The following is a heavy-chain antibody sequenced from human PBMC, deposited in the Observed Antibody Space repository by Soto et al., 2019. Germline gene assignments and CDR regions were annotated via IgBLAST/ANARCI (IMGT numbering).Heavy chain of an antibody. CDR3: ARDSIAAWAFYYYGMDV. Sequence: PGGSLRLSCAASGFAFSNYAMHWVRQAPGKGLEWVSYISSSGSTIYYADSVKGRFTISRDNAKNSLYLQMNSLRAEDTAVYYCARDSIAAWAFYYYGMDVWGQGTTVTVSS. CDR2: ISSSGSTI. J-gene: IGHJ6*02. V-gene: IGHV3-48*03. CDR1: GFAFSNYA. D-gene: IGHD6-6*01.